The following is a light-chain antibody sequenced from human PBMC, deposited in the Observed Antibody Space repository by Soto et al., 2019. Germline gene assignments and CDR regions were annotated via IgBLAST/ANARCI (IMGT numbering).Light chain of an antibody. Sequence: SLAALSASVGDRVTITCRASQSISSWLAWYQQKPGKAPKLLIYAASSLQSGVPSRFSGSGSGTDFTLTISSLQPEDFATYYCLQDYNYPWTFGQGGMADI. J-gene: IGKJ1*01. CDR1: QSISSW. CDR2: AAS. CDR3: LQDYNYPWT. V-gene: IGKV1-6*01.